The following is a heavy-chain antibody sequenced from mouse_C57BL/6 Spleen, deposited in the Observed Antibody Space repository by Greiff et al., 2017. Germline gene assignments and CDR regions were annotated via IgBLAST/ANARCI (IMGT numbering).Heavy chain of an antibody. CDR3: ARGPYYYGSSFRYWYFDV. V-gene: IGHV5-16*01. J-gene: IGHJ1*03. CDR2: INYDGSST. Sequence: EVQRVESEGGLVQPGSSMKLSCTASGFTFSDYYMAWVRQVPEKGLEWVANINYDGSSTYYLDSLKSRFIISRDNAKNILYLQMSSLKSEDTATYYCARGPYYYGSSFRYWYFDVWGTGTTVTVSS. D-gene: IGHD1-1*01. CDR1: GFTFSDYY.